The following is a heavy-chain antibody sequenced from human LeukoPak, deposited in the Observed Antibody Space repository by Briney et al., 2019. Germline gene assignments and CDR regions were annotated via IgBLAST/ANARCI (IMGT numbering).Heavy chain of an antibody. CDR3: ARSFRPFNSATWLLSFDS. D-gene: IGHD3-9*01. CDR1: GGTFSSYA. Sequence: SVKVSCKASGGTFSSYAISWVRQAPGQGLEWMGRIIPILGIANYAQKFQGRATITADKSTSTAYMELSSLRSEDTAVYYCARSFRPFNSATWLLSFDSWGPGTLVTVSS. CDR2: IIPILGIA. V-gene: IGHV1-69*04. J-gene: IGHJ4*02.